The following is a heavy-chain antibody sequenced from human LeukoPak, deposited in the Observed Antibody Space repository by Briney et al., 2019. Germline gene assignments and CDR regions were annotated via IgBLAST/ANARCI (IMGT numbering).Heavy chain of an antibody. V-gene: IGHV4-34*01. Sequence: SETLSLTCTVSGGSISGYYWSWIRQPPGKGLEWIGEINHSGSTNYNPSLKSRVTISVDTSKNQFSLKLSSVTAADTAVYYCASEYYYDSSGYYPNGPYYFDYWGQGTLVTVSS. D-gene: IGHD3-22*01. J-gene: IGHJ4*02. CDR2: INHSGST. CDR1: GGSISGYY. CDR3: ASEYYYDSSGYYPNGPYYFDY.